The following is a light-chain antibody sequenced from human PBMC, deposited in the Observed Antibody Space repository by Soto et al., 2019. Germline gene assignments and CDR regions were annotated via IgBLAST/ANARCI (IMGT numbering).Light chain of an antibody. V-gene: IGLV2-8*01. CDR1: SSDVGAYNY. Sequence: QSVLTEPPSASWSPGQSVTISCTGTSSDVGAYNYVSWDQDHPGKAPKLMVYEVNKRPSGVPDRFSGSKSGNTASLTVSGLQAEDEADYYCTSHAGTINFPYSLGTGTKV. CDR3: TSHAGTINFPYS. CDR2: EVN. J-gene: IGLJ1*01.